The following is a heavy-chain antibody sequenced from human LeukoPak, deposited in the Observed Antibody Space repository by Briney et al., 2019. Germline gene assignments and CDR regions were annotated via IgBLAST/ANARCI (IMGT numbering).Heavy chain of an antibody. CDR3: AKTSGPIAVVTAIPH. J-gene: IGHJ4*02. CDR1: GFTFISYA. Sequence: AGGSLRLSCAASGFTFISYAMSWVRQAPGKGLEWVSASSGSGGSTYYADSVKGRFTISRDNSKNTLYLQMNSLRAEDTAVYYCAKTSGPIAVVTAIPHWGQGTLVTVSS. CDR2: SSGSGGST. D-gene: IGHD2-21*02. V-gene: IGHV3-23*01.